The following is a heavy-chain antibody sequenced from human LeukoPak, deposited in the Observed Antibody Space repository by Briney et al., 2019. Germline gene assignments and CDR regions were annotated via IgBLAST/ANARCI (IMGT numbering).Heavy chain of an antibody. D-gene: IGHD4-23*01. CDR3: AKLGGDWYFDL. Sequence: PGGSLRLSCAASGFTFSDYYMSWVRQAPGKGLEWVSAISGSIGSTYYADSVKGRFTISTDNSKNTMYLEMNSLRAEDTALYYCAKLGGDWYFDLWGRGTLVTVSS. CDR1: GFTFSDYY. J-gene: IGHJ2*01. V-gene: IGHV3-23*01. CDR2: ISGSIGST.